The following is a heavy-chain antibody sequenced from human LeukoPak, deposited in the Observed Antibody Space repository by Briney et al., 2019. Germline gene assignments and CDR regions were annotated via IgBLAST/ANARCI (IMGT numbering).Heavy chain of an antibody. CDR2: ISYDGSNK. Sequence: GRSLRLSCAASGFTFSSYAMHWVRQAPGKGLEGVAVISYDGSNKYYADSVKGRFTISRDNSKNTLYLQMNSLRAEDTAVYYCARDRPLGLGYCSGGSCYTSYYYYGMDVWGQGTTVTVSS. CDR1: GFTFSSYA. J-gene: IGHJ6*02. CDR3: ARDRPLGLGYCSGGSCYTSYYYYGMDV. D-gene: IGHD2-15*01. V-gene: IGHV3-30*04.